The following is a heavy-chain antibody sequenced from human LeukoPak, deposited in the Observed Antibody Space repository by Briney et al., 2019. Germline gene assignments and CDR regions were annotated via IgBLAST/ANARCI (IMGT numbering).Heavy chain of an antibody. CDR1: GYTFTSYY. Sequence: GASVKVSRKASGYTFTSYYMHWVRQAPGQGLEWMGIINPSGGSTSYAQKFQGRVTMTRDTSTSTVYMELSSLRPEDTAVYFCSRDTPFGGYWGQGTLVTVSS. V-gene: IGHV1-46*01. CDR3: SRDTPFGGY. J-gene: IGHJ4*02. CDR2: INPSGGST. D-gene: IGHD3-16*01.